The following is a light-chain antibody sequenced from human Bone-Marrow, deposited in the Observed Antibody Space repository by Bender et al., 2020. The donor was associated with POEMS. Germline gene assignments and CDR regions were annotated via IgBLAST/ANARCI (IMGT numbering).Light chain of an antibody. J-gene: IGLJ3*02. Sequence: QSVLTQPPSASGTPGQRVTISCSGGSSNIVAHAVNWYQHLTGTAPKLLIYSSHRRPSEVPDRFSGSRSGTSASLAISGLQSEDEADYYCAVWDDSLNGWVFGGGTKLTVL. CDR3: AVWDDSLNGWV. V-gene: IGLV1-44*01. CDR1: SSNIVAHA. CDR2: SSH.